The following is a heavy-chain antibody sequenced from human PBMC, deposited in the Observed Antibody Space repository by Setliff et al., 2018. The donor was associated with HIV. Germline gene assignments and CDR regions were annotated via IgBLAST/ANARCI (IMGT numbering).Heavy chain of an antibody. CDR1: AYSISSGYY. D-gene: IGHD5-12*01. J-gene: IGHJ5*02. CDR3: ARHIAGYSAYDLGWFDP. Sequence: PSETLSLTCVVSAYSISSGYYWGWIRQSPRKGLEWIGSIYYSGSTYYNPSLKSRVTISVDTSKNHFSLKLSSVTAADTAVYYCARHIAGYSAYDLGWFDPWGQGTLVTVSS. CDR2: IYYSGST. V-gene: IGHV4-38-2*01.